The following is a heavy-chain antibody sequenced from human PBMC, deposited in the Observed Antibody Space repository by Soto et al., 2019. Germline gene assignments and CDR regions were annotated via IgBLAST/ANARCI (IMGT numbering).Heavy chain of an antibody. D-gene: IGHD7-27*01. Sequence: GGSLRLSCAASGFIFSSFGMHWVRQAPGKGLEWVAHIWYDGSNTYYADSVKGRFTISRDNSRNTLYLQMNSLRAEDTAVYHCVRDLLGSGGHFDYWGQGTPVTVS. V-gene: IGHV3-33*01. J-gene: IGHJ4*02. CDR1: GFIFSSFG. CDR2: IWYDGSNT. CDR3: VRDLLGSGGHFDY.